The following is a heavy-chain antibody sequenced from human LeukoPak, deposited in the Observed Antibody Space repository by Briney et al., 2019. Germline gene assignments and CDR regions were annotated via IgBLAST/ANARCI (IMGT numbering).Heavy chain of an antibody. Sequence: SSETLSLTCTVSGGSISSYYWSWIRQPPGKGLEWIGYIYYSGSTNYNPSLKSRVTISVDTSKNQFSLKLSSVTAADTAVYYCARLYGDFPYYFDYWGQGTLVTVSS. CDR3: ARLYGDFPYYFDY. CDR1: GGSISSYY. J-gene: IGHJ4*02. V-gene: IGHV4-59*01. D-gene: IGHD3-3*01. CDR2: IYYSGST.